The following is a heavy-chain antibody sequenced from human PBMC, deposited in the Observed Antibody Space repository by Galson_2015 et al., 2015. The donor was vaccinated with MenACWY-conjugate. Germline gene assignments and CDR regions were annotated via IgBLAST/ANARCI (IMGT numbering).Heavy chain of an antibody. CDR3: TRDTYLTSRRRYFLR. D-gene: IGHD6-6*01. CDR1: GFPFFTYW. CDR2: IKPDGSKK. Sequence: SLRLSCAASGFPFFTYWMSWVRQAPGKGLEWVANIKPDGSKKYYVDSVKGRFSISRDNAENSVSLQMNSLTAEDTAVYYCTRDTYLTSRRRYFLRWGRGALFTGSS. J-gene: IGHJ1*01. V-gene: IGHV3-7*03.